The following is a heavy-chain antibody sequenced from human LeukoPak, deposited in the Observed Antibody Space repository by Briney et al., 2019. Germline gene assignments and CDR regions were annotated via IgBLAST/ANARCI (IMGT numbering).Heavy chain of an antibody. D-gene: IGHD3-10*01. CDR2: INHSGST. V-gene: IGHV4-34*01. J-gene: IGHJ4*02. CDR1: GGSFSGYY. Sequence: SETLSLTCAVYGGSFSGYYWSWIRQPPGKGLEWIGEINHSGSTNYNPSLKSRVTISVDTSKNQFSLKLSSVTAADTAVYYCARQDIAMVRGVPHDYWGQGTLVTVSS. CDR3: ARQDIAMVRGVPHDY.